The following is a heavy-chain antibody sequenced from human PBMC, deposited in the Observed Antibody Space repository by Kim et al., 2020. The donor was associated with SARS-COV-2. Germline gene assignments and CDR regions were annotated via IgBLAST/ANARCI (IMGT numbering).Heavy chain of an antibody. D-gene: IGHD3-22*01. CDR1: GAYITNHY. J-gene: IGHJ6*01. CDR3: AREGSIDGGSSVLAPYGM. Sequence: SETLSLTCTVSGAYITNHYWSWIRQPPGKGLEWIGNVYHSGSTSYNPSLKSRVTMSVETSKSQFSLQLTSVTAADTAMYYCAREGSIDGGSSVLAPYGM. V-gene: IGHV4-59*11. CDR2: VYHSGST.